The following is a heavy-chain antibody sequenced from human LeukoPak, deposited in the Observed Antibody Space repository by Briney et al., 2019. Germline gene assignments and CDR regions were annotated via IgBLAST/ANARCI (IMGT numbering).Heavy chain of an antibody. Sequence: TSETLSLTCTVSGGSISSYYWSWIRQPPGKGLEWIGYIYYSGSTNYNPSLKSRVTISVDTSKNQFSLKLSSVTAADTAVYYCARGDYDYVWGSLLSFDYWGQGTLVTVSS. J-gene: IGHJ4*02. V-gene: IGHV4-59*01. CDR2: IYYSGST. CDR1: GGSISSYY. CDR3: ARGDYDYVWGSLLSFDY. D-gene: IGHD3-16*01.